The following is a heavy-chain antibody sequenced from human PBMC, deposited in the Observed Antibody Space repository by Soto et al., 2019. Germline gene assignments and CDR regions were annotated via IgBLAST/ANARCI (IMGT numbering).Heavy chain of an antibody. D-gene: IGHD3-3*01. CDR1: GFTFSNAW. CDR2: IKSKTDGGTT. CDR3: TTTGLRFLEWLFPDYYYMDV. V-gene: IGHV3-15*01. Sequence: GGSLRLSCAASGFTFSNAWMSWVRQAPGKGLEWVGRIKSKTDGGTTDYAAPVKGRFTISRDDSKNTLYLQMNSLKTEDTAVYYCTTTGLRFLEWLFPDYYYMDVWGKGTTVTVSS. J-gene: IGHJ6*03.